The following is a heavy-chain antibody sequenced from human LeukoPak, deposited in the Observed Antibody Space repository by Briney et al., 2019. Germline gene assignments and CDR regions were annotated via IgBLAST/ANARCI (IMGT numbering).Heavy chain of an antibody. CDR3: ARAVYDTSGYYIDY. CDR1: GGSLSTYF. CDR2: IYASGGT. D-gene: IGHD3-22*01. Sequence: SSETLSLTCTVPGGSLSTYFWTWIRQPAGKGLEWIGRIYASGGTTHTPSLKSRVTMSVDTSKSQFSLKLSSVTAADTAVYYCARAVYDTSGYYIDYWGQGTLVTVSS. V-gene: IGHV4-4*07. J-gene: IGHJ4*02.